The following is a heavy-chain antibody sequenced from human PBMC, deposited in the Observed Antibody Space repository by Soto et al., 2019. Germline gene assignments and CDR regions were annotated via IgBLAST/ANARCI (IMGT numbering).Heavy chain of an antibody. CDR2: INHSGST. D-gene: IGHD6-13*01. CDR1: GGSFSGYY. V-gene: IGHV4-34*01. J-gene: IGHJ4*02. CDR3: ARGLGDGYSSSFDY. Sequence: QVQLQQWGAGLLKPSETLSLTCAVYGGSFSGYYWSWIRQPPGKGLEWIGEINHSGSTNYNPSLKSRVTISVETSKNQFSLKLSSVTAADTAVYYCARGLGDGYSSSFDYWCQGTLVTVSS.